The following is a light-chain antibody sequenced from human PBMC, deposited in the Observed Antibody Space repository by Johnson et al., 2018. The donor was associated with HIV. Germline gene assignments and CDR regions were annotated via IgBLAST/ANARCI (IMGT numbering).Light chain of an antibody. CDR1: SSNIGNNY. V-gene: IGLV1-51*01. CDR2: DNN. CDR3: GTWDSSLSAGRV. Sequence: VLTQPPSVSAAPGQKVTISCSGSSSNIGNNYVSWYQQFPGTAPKLLIYDNNKRPSGIPDRFSGSKSGTSATLGITGLQTGDEADYYCGTWDSSLSAGRVFGTVTKVTV. J-gene: IGLJ1*01.